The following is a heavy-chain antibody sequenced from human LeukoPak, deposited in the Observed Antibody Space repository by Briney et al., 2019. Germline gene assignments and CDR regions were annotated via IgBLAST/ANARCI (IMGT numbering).Heavy chain of an antibody. J-gene: IGHJ4*02. Sequence: GGSLRLSCAASGFTFSSYGMHWVRQAPGKGLEWVAVISYDGSNKYYADSVKGRFTISRDNSKNTLYLQMNSLRAEDTAVYYCARDPDGSLDYFDYWGQGTLVTVSS. V-gene: IGHV3-30*19. CDR2: ISYDGSNK. CDR1: GFTFSSYG. D-gene: IGHD5-24*01. CDR3: ARDPDGSLDYFDY.